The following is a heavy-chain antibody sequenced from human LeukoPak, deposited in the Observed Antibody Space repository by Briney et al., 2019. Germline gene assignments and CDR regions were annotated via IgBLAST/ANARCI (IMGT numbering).Heavy chain of an antibody. J-gene: IGHJ6*02. CDR1: GFTFSDYY. CDR3: ARDRLAGIESYYGMDV. Sequence: GGSLRLSCAASGFTFSDYYMSWIRQAPGKGLEWVSYISSSGSTIYYADSVKGRFTISRDNAKNSLYLQMNSLRAEDTAVYYCARDRLAGIESYYGMDVWGQGTTVTVSS. V-gene: IGHV3-11*01. CDR2: ISSSGSTI. D-gene: IGHD3-22*01.